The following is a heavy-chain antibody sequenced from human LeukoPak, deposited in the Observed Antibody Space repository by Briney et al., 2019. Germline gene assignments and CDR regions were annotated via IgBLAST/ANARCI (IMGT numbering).Heavy chain of an antibody. V-gene: IGHV4-31*03. Sequence: SQTLSLTCTVSGGSISSGGYYWSWIRQHPGKGLEWIGYIYYSGSTYYNPSLKSRVTISVDTSKNQFSLKLSSVTAADTAVYYCARVGTRTLIYFDYWGQGTLVTVSS. CDR3: ARVGTRTLIYFDY. D-gene: IGHD1-1*01. CDR2: IYYSGST. CDR1: GGSISSGGYY. J-gene: IGHJ4*02.